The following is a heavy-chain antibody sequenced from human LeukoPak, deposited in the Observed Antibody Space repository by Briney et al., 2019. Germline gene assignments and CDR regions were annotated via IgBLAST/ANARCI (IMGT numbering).Heavy chain of an antibody. D-gene: IGHD3/OR15-3a*01. J-gene: IGHJ5*02. Sequence: SETLSLTCTVSGGSISSSSYHWGWIRQSPGKNLEWLGSIYYTGTTHYNPSLKSRVTISVDTSKNQFSLNLSSVTAADTAVYYCARQEIGLRSFDPWGQGTLVTVSS. CDR3: ARQEIGLRSFDP. V-gene: IGHV4-39*01. CDR1: GGSISSSSYH. CDR2: IYYTGTT.